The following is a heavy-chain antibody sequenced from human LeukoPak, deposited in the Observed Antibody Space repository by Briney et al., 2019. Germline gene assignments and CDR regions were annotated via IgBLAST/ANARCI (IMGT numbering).Heavy chain of an antibody. CDR2: IKQDGSEK. Sequence: GGSLRLSCAASGFTFSSYWMSWVRQAPGKGLEWVANIKQDGSEKYYVDSVKGRFTISRDNAKNSLYLQMNSLRAEDTAVYYCARDLVFYDYVWGSYRPVGWFDPWGQGTLVTVSS. CDR1: GFTFSSYW. V-gene: IGHV3-7*01. J-gene: IGHJ5*02. CDR3: ARDLVFYDYVWGSYRPVGWFDP. D-gene: IGHD3-16*02.